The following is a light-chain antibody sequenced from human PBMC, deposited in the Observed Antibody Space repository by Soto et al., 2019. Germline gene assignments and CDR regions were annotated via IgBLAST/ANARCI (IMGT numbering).Light chain of an antibody. CDR3: QQYNIWPPWT. V-gene: IGKV3-15*01. CDR2: GAS. Sequence: EIVMTQSPATLSASPGERATLSFRASQSISNSLAWYQQKPGQGPRLLIYGASTRATGIPARFSGSGSGTEFTLTISSLQSEDFAVYYCQQYNIWPPWTFGQGTKVDIK. CDR1: QSISNS. J-gene: IGKJ1*01.